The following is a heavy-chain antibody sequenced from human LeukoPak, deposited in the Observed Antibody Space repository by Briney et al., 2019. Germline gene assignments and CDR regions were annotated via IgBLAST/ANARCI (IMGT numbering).Heavy chain of an antibody. CDR3: ARAHGDYLPLYYFDY. J-gene: IGHJ4*02. V-gene: IGHV3-21*01. CDR2: ISSSSSYI. Sequence: PGGSLRLSCAASRFSFSSYSMNWVRQAPGKGLEWVSSISSSSSYIYYADSVKGRFTISRDNAKNSLYLQMNSLRAEDTAVYYCARAHGDYLPLYYFDYWGQGTLVTVSS. D-gene: IGHD4-17*01. CDR1: RFSFSSYS.